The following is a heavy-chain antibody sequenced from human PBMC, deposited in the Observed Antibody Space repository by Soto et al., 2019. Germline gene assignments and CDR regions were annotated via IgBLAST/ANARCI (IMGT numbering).Heavy chain of an antibody. V-gene: IGHV3-23*01. CDR3: AKDRNHYGSGSYFDY. Sequence: EVQLLESGGGLVQPGGSLRVSCAASGFVFNIYAMSWVRQAPGKGLEWVSVISGSADSTNYADSVKGRFTISRDNSKNTVYLQMNSLRVEDTAVYYCAKDRNHYGSGSYFDYWGQGTLVTVSS. D-gene: IGHD3-10*01. J-gene: IGHJ4*02. CDR1: GFVFNIYA. CDR2: ISGSADST.